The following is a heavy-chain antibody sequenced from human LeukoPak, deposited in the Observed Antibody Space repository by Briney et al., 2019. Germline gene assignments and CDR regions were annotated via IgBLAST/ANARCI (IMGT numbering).Heavy chain of an antibody. CDR2: ISGSGGST. Sequence: GASLRLSCAASGFTFSSYAMSWVRQAPGKGLEWVSAISGSGGSTYYADSVKGRFTIPRDNSKNTLYLQMNSLRAEDTAVYYCAKERSPTRDYFDYWGQGTLVTVSS. CDR3: AKERSPTRDYFDY. V-gene: IGHV3-23*01. CDR1: GFTFSSYA. J-gene: IGHJ4*02.